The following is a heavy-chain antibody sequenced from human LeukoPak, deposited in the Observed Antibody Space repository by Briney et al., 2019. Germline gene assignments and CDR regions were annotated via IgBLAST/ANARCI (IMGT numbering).Heavy chain of an antibody. Sequence: GGSLRLSCAASGFTFRSYGMHWVRQATGKGLEWVSAIGTAGDTYYPGSVKGRFTISRENAKNSLYLQMNSLRAGDTAVYYCARVNGYWYFDLWGRGTLVTVSS. D-gene: IGHD2-8*01. CDR2: IGTAGDT. CDR1: GFTFRSYG. V-gene: IGHV3-13*04. J-gene: IGHJ2*01. CDR3: ARVNGYWYFDL.